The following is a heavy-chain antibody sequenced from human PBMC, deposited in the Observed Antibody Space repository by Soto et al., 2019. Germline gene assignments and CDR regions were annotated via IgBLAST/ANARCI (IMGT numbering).Heavy chain of an antibody. V-gene: IGHV1-69*13. J-gene: IGHJ3*02. CDR1: GGTFSSYA. CDR3: ASVLYYYDSSGYGDAFDI. Sequence: SVKVSCKASGGTFSSYAISWVRQAPGQGLEWMGGIIPIFGTANYAQKFQGRVTITADESTSTAYMELSSLRSEDTAVYYCASVLYYYDSSGYGDAFDIWGQGTMVTVSS. D-gene: IGHD3-22*01. CDR2: IIPIFGTA.